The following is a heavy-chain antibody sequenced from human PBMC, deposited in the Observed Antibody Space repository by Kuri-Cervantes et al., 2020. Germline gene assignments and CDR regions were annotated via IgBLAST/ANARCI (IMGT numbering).Heavy chain of an antibody. CDR1: GYTFVNYA. D-gene: IGHD3-22*01. Sequence: ASVKVSCKTSGYTFVNYALTWVRQAPGQGLEWMGWISGKNGNTNYAQNLQGRVTMTADTSTSTAYMELRSLRSDDTAVYFCARKRFDSRRNDYWGQGTLVTVSS. J-gene: IGHJ4*02. CDR2: ISGKNGNT. V-gene: IGHV1-18*01. CDR3: ARKRFDSRRNDY.